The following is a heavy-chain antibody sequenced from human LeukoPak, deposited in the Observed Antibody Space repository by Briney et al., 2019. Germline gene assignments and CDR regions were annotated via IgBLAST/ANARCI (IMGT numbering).Heavy chain of an antibody. CDR3: AKAGGSCYSGCRDAFDI. V-gene: IGHV3-30*04. CDR2: ISYGGSNK. Sequence: GGSLRLSCAASGFTFSSYAMHWVRQAPGKGLEWVAVISYGGSNKYYADSVKGRFTISRDNSKNTLYLQMNSLRAEDTAVYYCAKAGGSCYSGCRDAFDIWGQGTMVTVSS. J-gene: IGHJ3*02. CDR1: GFTFSSYA. D-gene: IGHD2-15*01.